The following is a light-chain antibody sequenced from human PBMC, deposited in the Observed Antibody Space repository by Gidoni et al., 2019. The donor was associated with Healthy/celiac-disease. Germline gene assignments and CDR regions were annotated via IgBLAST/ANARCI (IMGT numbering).Light chain of an antibody. CDR2: GAS. J-gene: IGKJ3*01. Sequence: EIVMTQSPATLSVSPGERATLSCRASQSVSSNLAWYQQKPGQAPRLLIYGASTRATGIPARFSGSGSGTELTLTISSLQSEECAVYYCQQYNNWPPFTFGPXTKVDIK. CDR1: QSVSSN. CDR3: QQYNNWPPFT. V-gene: IGKV3-15*01.